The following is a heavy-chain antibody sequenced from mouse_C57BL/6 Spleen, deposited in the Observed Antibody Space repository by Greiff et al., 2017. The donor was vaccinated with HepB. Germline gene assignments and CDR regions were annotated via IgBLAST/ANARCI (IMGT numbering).Heavy chain of an antibody. V-gene: IGHV1-82*01. D-gene: IGHD4-1*01. CDR2: IYPGDGDT. CDR3: ARDWDYYAMDY. CDR1: GYAFSSSW. J-gene: IGHJ4*01. Sequence: VQVVESGPELVKPGASVKISCKASGYAFSSSWMNWVKQRPGKGLEWIGRIYPGDGDTNYNGKFKGKATLTADKSSSTAYMQLSSLTSEDSAVYFCARDWDYYAMDYWGQGTSVTVSS.